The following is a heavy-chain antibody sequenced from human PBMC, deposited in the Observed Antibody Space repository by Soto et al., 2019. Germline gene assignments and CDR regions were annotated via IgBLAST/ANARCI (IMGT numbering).Heavy chain of an antibody. J-gene: IGHJ6*02. CDR1: GYTFTSYG. D-gene: IGHD3-10*01. V-gene: IGHV1-18*01. CDR3: ARVSQYYYGSGSFSGMDV. Sequence: QVQLVQSGAEVKKPGASVKVSCKASGYTFTSYGISWVRQAPEQGLEWMGWISAYNGNTNYAQKLQGRVTMTTDTSTSTAYMELRSLRSDDTAVYYCARVSQYYYGSGSFSGMDVWGQGTTVTVSS. CDR2: ISAYNGNT.